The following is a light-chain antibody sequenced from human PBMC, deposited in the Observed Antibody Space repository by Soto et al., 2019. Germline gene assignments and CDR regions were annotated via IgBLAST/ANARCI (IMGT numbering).Light chain of an antibody. CDR3: QQYNNWPMT. V-gene: IGKV3-15*01. J-gene: IGKJ1*01. Sequence: EVVLTQSPGTLALSGGERATLSCRASQSISNNLAWYQQKPGQAPRLLIFGASTRATGIPARFSGGGSGTEFTVTISSLQSEDFAVYYCQQYNNWPMTFGQGTKVDI. CDR1: QSISNN. CDR2: GAS.